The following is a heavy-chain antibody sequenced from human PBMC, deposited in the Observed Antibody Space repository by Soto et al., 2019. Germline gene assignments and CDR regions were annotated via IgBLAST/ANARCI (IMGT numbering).Heavy chain of an antibody. V-gene: IGHV1-18*04. CDR2: IRTYNGNT. CDR3: AREGAHSTGWYDYFDQ. CDR1: GYTFISYS. J-gene: IGHJ4*02. D-gene: IGHD6-13*01. Sequence: QVQLVQSGGEVKKPGASVNISCKATGYTFISYSITWVRQAPGQVLEWMGWIRTYNGNTKYAQSLQGRVTLTRDTSSNTAFMEIRGLRSDDTVIYYCAREGAHSTGWYDYFDQWGQGTLVAVSS.